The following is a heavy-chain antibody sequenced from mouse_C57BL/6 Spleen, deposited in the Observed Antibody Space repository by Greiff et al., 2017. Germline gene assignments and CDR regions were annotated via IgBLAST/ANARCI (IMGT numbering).Heavy chain of an antibody. CDR3: ASGSGAWFAY. V-gene: IGHV1-22*01. CDR1: GYTFTDYN. J-gene: IGHJ3*01. CDR2: INPNNGGT. D-gene: IGHD1-3*01. Sequence: VQLQQSGPELVKPGASVKMSCKASGYTFTDYNMHWVKQSHGKSLEWIGDINPNNGGTSYNQKFKGKATLTVNKSSSTAYMELRSLTSEDSAVYYCASGSGAWFAYWGQGTLVTVSA.